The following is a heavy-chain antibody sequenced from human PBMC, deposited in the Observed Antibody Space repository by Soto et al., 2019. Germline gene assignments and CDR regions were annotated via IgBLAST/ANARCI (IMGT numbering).Heavy chain of an antibody. CDR1: GYTFTSYY. CDR2: INPSGGST. D-gene: IGHD5-18*01. V-gene: IGHV1-46*01. CDR3: ARVAVDTAMVLYYFDY. J-gene: IGHJ4*02. Sequence: ASVKVSCKASGYTFTSYYMHWVRQAPGQGLEWMGIINPSGGSTSYAQKFQGRVTMTRDTSTSTVYMELSSLRSEDTAVYYCARVAVDTAMVLYYFDYWSQGTLVTVSS.